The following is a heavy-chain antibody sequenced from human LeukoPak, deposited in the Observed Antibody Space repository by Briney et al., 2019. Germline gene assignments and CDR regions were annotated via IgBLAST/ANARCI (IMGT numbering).Heavy chain of an antibody. CDR3: AAVVPAVMGYFDY. CDR2: IIPIFGTA. D-gene: IGHD2-2*01. J-gene: IGHJ4*02. Sequence: GASVKVSCKASGGTFSSYALSWVRQAPGQGLEWMGGIIPIFGTANYAQKFQGRVTITADESTSTAYMELSSLRSEDTAVYYCAAVVPAVMGYFDYWGQGTLVTVS. CDR1: GGTFSSYA. V-gene: IGHV1-69*13.